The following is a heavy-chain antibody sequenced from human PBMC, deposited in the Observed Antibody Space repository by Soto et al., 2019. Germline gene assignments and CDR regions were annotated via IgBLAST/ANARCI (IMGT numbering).Heavy chain of an antibody. J-gene: IGHJ3*02. CDR3: AKTANGWFSAFDI. CDR1: GFSSSTYG. Sequence: GGSLRLSCAASGFSSSTYGMHWVRQAPGKGLEWVAAISGSGGTTYYADSVKGRFTFSRDNSKNTLYLQMNSLRAEDTAVYYCAKTANGWFSAFDIWGQGTMVTVSS. D-gene: IGHD6-19*01. V-gene: IGHV3-23*01. CDR2: ISGSGGTT.